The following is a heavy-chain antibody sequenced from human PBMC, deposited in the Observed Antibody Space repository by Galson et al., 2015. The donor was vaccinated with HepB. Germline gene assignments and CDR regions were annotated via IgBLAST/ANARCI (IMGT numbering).Heavy chain of an antibody. CDR2: ITHSGST. J-gene: IGHJ6*02. CDR1: DGSFTGYY. CDR3: ATTTVKYYYYYSMDV. V-gene: IGHV4-34*01. Sequence: ETLSLTCDVYDGSFTGYYWTWIRQPPGKGLEWIGEITHSGSTNYNPSLKSRVTMSVDTSKNQFSLKLRSVTAADTAVYYCATTTVKYYYYYSMDVWAQGTTVTVSS. D-gene: IGHD4-11*01.